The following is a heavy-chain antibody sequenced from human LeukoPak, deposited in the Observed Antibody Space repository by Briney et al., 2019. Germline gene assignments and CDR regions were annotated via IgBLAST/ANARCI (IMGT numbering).Heavy chain of an antibody. D-gene: IGHD4-17*01. J-gene: IGHJ4*02. Sequence: GGSLRLSCAASGFTFSSYGMHWVRQAPGKGLEWVAVISYDGSNKYYADSVKGRFTISRDNSKNTLYLQMNSLRAEDTAVYYCATGFRRVTTPVWGQGTLVTVSS. V-gene: IGHV3-30*03. CDR1: GFTFSSYG. CDR3: ATGFRRVTTPV. CDR2: ISYDGSNK.